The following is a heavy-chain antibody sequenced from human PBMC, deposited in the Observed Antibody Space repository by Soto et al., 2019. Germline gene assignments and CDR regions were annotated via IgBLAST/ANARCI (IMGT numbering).Heavy chain of an antibody. CDR1: GYTFTAYY. J-gene: IGHJ4*02. Sequence: QVLLVQSGAEVKKPGASVKVSCKSSGYTFTAYYIHWVRQAPGQGLEWMGWINPNSGGTKYAQMFQGRVTMTRDTSIDTTYLEVTSLRSDDSAMYFCARAPPPRVAAADFAYWGQGTLLTVSS. CDR2: INPNSGGT. CDR3: ARAPPPRVAAADFAY. D-gene: IGHD6-19*01. V-gene: IGHV1-2*02.